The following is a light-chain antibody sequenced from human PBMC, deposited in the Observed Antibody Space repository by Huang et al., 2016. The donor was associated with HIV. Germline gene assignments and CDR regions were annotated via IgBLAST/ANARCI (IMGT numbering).Light chain of an antibody. J-gene: IGKJ4*01. Sequence: EIVLTQSPATLSLSPGERATLSCRASQSITNYLAWYQHKPGQAPRPLTYDSSTRATGIPGRFSGSGSGTDFTLTISSLEPEDFAVYYCQQRRNWLTFGGGTKVEIK. CDR1: QSITNY. V-gene: IGKV3-11*01. CDR2: DSS. CDR3: QQRRNWLT.